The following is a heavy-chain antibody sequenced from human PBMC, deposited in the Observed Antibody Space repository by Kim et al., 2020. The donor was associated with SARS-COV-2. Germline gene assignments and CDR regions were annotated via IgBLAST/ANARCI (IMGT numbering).Heavy chain of an antibody. V-gene: IGHV3-23*01. Sequence: GGSLRLSCAASGFTFSSYAMSWVRQAPGKGLEWVSAISGSGGSTYYADSVKGRFTISRDNSKNTLYLQMNSLRAEDTAVYYCAITTYYYDSSGYQDSYYFDYWGQGTLVTVSS. CDR3: AITTYYYDSSGYQDSYYFDY. CDR1: GFTFSSYA. CDR2: ISGSGGST. D-gene: IGHD3-22*01. J-gene: IGHJ4*02.